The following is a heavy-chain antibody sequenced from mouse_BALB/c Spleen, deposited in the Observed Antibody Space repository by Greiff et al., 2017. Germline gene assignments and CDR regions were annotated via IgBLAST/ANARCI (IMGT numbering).Heavy chain of an antibody. CDR2: LWGDGST. D-gene: IGHD2-3*01. V-gene: IGHV2-6-7*01. CDR3: ARAPDGSYTMDY. CDR1: GFSLTGYG. Sequence: VKLVESGPGLVEPSQSLSITCTVSGFSLTGYGVNWVRQPPGKGLEWLGMLWGDGSTDYTSTLKARLSISKDNTKSQVFLKMNSLQTDDTAMYYCARAPDGSYTMDYWGQGTAVTVSS. J-gene: IGHJ4*01.